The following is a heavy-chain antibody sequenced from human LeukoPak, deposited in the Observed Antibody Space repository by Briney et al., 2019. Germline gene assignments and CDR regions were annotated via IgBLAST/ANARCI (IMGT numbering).Heavy chain of an antibody. Sequence: PSETLSLTCAVYGGSFGGYYWSWIRQPPGKGLEWIGEINHSGSTNYNPSLKSRVTISVDTSKNQFSLKLSSVTAADTAVYYCARGGYSYGSLWYFDLWGRGTLVTASS. V-gene: IGHV4-34*01. J-gene: IGHJ2*01. CDR1: GGSFGGYY. D-gene: IGHD5-18*01. CDR3: ARGGYSYGSLWYFDL. CDR2: INHSGST.